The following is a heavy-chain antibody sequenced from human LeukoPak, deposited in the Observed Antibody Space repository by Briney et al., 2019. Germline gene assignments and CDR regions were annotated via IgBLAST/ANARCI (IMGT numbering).Heavy chain of an antibody. J-gene: IGHJ4*02. CDR2: IYHSGST. V-gene: IGHV4-38-2*02. Sequence: SETLSLTCTVSGYSISSGYYWGWIRQPPGKGLEWIGGIYHSGSTYYNPSLKSRVTISVDTSKNQFSLKLSSVTAADTAVYYCARAQNYYDSSGYPSDFDYWGQGTLVTVSS. CDR1: GYSISSGYY. CDR3: ARAQNYYDSSGYPSDFDY. D-gene: IGHD3-22*01.